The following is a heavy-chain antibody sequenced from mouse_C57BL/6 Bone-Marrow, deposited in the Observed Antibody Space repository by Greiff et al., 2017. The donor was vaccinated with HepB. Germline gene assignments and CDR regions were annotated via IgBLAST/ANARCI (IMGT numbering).Heavy chain of an antibody. CDR2: ISSGGSYT. V-gene: IGHV5-6*02. CDR3: ARRNWVDY. CDR1: GFTFSSYG. Sequence: EVKVVESGGDLVKPGGSLKLSCAASGFTFSSYGMSWVRQTPDKRLEWVATISSGGSYTYYPDSVKGRLTISRDNAKNTLYLQMSSLKSEDTAMYYCARRNWVDYWGQGTTLTVSS. J-gene: IGHJ2*01. D-gene: IGHD4-1*01.